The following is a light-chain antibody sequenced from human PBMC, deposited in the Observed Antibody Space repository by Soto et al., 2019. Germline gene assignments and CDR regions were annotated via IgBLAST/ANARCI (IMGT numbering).Light chain of an antibody. V-gene: IGKV3-20*01. CDR2: GAS. CDR3: QQFGSAPLFT. CDR1: QSVSSSY. J-gene: IGKJ3*01. Sequence: EIVSTQSPGTLSLSPGERATLSCRASQSVSSSYLAWYQQKPGQAPRLLIYGASSRATGIPDRFSGSGSGTDFTLTISRLEPEDFAVYYCQQFGSAPLFTFGPGTKVDVK.